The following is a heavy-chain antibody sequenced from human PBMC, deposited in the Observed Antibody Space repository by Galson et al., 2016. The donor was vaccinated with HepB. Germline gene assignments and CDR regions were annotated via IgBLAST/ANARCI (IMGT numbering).Heavy chain of an antibody. D-gene: IGHD3-10*01. J-gene: IGHJ6*02. CDR2: ISASSGTI. CDR1: GFRFSDYN. Sequence: LRLSCAASGFRFSDYNMNWVRQAPGRGLEWVAYISASSGTIYYADSVKGRFTISRDNANNSLSLQMNSLRAEDTAFYYCARPYTYYFGSGSYFDVPHYGMDVWGQGTTVTVSS. CDR3: ARPYTYYFGSGSYFDVPHYGMDV. V-gene: IGHV3-48*01.